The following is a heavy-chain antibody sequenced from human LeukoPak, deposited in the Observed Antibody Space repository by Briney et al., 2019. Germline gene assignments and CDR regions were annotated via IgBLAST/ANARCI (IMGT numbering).Heavy chain of an antibody. Sequence: SVKVSCKASGGTFSSYAISWVRQAPGQGLEWMGGIIPIFGTANYAQKFRGRVTITADKSTSTAYMELSSLRSEDTAVYYCANLLYSGYGHPIDYWGQGTLVTVSS. D-gene: IGHD5-12*01. J-gene: IGHJ4*02. CDR1: GGTFSSYA. CDR2: IIPIFGTA. V-gene: IGHV1-69*06. CDR3: ANLLYSGYGHPIDY.